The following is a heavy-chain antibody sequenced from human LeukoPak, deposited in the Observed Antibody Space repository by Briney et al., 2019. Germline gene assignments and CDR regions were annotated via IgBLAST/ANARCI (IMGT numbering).Heavy chain of an antibody. CDR3: ARLSYDILTGYSYYFDY. CDR1: GGSFSGYY. CDR2: IYYSGST. V-gene: IGHV4-59*01. Sequence: SETLSLTCAVYGGSFSGYYWSWIRQPPGKGLEWIGYIYYSGSTNYNPSLKSRVTISVDTSKNQFSLKLSSVTAADTAVYYCARLSYDILTGYSYYFDYWGQGTLVTVSS. D-gene: IGHD3-9*01. J-gene: IGHJ4*02.